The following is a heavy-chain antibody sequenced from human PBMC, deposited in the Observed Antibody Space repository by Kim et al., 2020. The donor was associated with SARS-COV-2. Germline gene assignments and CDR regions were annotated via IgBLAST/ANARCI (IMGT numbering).Heavy chain of an antibody. CDR3: ARHDGEAYFWSGYYGPFDY. Sequence: SETLSLTCTVSGGSISSSSYYWGWIRQPPGKGLEWIGSIYYSGSTYYNPSLKSRVTISVDTSKNQFSLKLSSVTAADTAVYYCARHDGEAYFWSGYYGPFDYWGQGTLVTVSS. V-gene: IGHV4-39*01. CDR2: IYYSGST. D-gene: IGHD3-3*01. J-gene: IGHJ4*02. CDR1: GGSISSSSYY.